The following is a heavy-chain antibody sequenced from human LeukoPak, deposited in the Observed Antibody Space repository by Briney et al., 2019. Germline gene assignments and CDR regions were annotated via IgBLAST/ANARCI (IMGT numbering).Heavy chain of an antibody. Sequence: PGGSLRLSCAVSGFTFSSYWMHWVRQAPGKGLVWVSRINSDGSGTSYADPVKGRFTISRDNAKNTLYLQMNSLRAEDTAVYYCAGGSYCSGGSCRYEGGYWGQGTLVTVSS. CDR1: GFTFSSYW. D-gene: IGHD2-15*01. CDR2: INSDGSGT. J-gene: IGHJ4*02. V-gene: IGHV3-74*01. CDR3: AGGSYCSGGSCRYEGGY.